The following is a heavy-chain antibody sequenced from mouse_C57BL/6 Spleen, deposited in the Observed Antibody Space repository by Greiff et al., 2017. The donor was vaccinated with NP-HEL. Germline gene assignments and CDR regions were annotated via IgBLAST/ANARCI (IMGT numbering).Heavy chain of an antibody. CDR3: ARRGTYYSYYFDY. CDR2: IDPSDSYT. V-gene: IGHV1-50*01. CDR1: GYTFTSYW. D-gene: IGHD2-12*01. J-gene: IGHJ2*01. Sequence: QVQLQQPGAELVKPGASVKLSCKASGYTFTSYWMQWVKQRPGQGLEWIGEIDPSDSYTNYNQKFKGKATLTVDTSSSTAYMQLSSLTSEDSAVYYCARRGTYYSYYFDYWGQGTTLTVSS.